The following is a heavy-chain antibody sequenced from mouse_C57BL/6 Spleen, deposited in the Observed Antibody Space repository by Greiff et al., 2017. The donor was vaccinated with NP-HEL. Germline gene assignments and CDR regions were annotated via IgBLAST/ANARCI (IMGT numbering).Heavy chain of an antibody. CDR2: IYPGDGDT. Sequence: QVQLQQSGPELVKPGASVKISCKASGYAFSSSWMNWVKQRPGKGLEWIGRIYPGDGDTNYNGKFKGKATLTADKSSSTAYMQLSSLTSEDSAVYFCAREAYGSSYFDYWGQGTTLTVSS. D-gene: IGHD1-1*01. CDR1: GYAFSSSW. J-gene: IGHJ2*01. CDR3: AREAYGSSYFDY. V-gene: IGHV1-82*01.